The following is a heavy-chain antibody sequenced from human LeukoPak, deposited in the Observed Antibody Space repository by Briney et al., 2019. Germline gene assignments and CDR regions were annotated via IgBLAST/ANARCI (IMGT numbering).Heavy chain of an antibody. CDR1: GYTFTGYY. CDR2: INPNSGGT. Sequence: ASVKVSCKASGYTFTGYYMHWGRQAPGQGLGWMGWINPNSGGTNYAQTFQGRVTMTRDTSISTAYMELSRLRSDDTAVYHCARANYYGSSLAWGQGTLVTVSS. D-gene: IGHD3-10*01. V-gene: IGHV1-2*02. J-gene: IGHJ4*02. CDR3: ARANYYGSSLA.